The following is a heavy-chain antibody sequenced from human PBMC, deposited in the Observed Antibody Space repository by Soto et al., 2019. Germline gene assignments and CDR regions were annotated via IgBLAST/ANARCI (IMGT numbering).Heavy chain of an antibody. Sequence: QVQLVESGGGLVKPGGSLRLSCAASGITLSDFYMTWVRQAPGQGLEWLSYISPGSNYREYADSVKGPHIISRDNAKNSLYLQMNSLRDEDSAIYYCVIGGAGGQFDLWGQGTLGTVAS. CDR2: ISPGSNYR. CDR1: GITLSDFY. D-gene: IGHD2-8*02. V-gene: IGHV3-11*06. J-gene: IGHJ5*02. CDR3: VIGGAGGQFDL.